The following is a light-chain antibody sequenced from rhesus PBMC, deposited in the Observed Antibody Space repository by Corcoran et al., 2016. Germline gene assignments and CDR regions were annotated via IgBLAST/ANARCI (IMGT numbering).Light chain of an antibody. CDR1: QSVSSR. Sequence: EIVMTQSPATLSLSPGERATLSCRASQSVSSRLAWYQQKPGQAPKLLIYGASSMTTGIPDRFSGSGYGTYFSLTISRLEPEDVGVYYCQQDYSWPLTFGGGTKVELK. CDR2: GAS. J-gene: IGKJ4*01. V-gene: IGKV3-42*01. CDR3: QQDYSWPLT.